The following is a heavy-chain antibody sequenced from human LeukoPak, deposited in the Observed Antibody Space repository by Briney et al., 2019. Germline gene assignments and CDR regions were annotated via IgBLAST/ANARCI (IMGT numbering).Heavy chain of an antibody. CDR3: ARGFADYDFWSGYYNHAFDI. CDR1: GYTFTSYY. D-gene: IGHD3-3*01. J-gene: IGHJ3*02. V-gene: IGHV1-46*01. CDR2: INPSGGST. Sequence: ASVKVSCKASGYTFTSYYMHWVRQAPGQGLEWMGIINPSGGSTSYAQKFQGRVTMTRDTSTSTVYVELSSLRSEDTAVYYCARGFADYDFWSGYYNHAFDIWGQGTMVTVSS.